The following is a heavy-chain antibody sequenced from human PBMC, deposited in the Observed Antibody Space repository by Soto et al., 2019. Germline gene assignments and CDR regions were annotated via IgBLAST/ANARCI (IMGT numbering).Heavy chain of an antibody. CDR2: ISAYNGNT. D-gene: IGHD2-2*01. CDR3: ARSDIVVVPAAIDRAFDI. Sequence: ASVKVSCKASGYTFTSYGISWVRQAPGQGLEWMGWISAYNGNTNYAQKLQGRVTMTTDTSTSTANMELRSLRSEDTAVYYCARSDIVVVPAAIDRAFDIWGQGTMVTVSS. CDR1: GYTFTSYG. J-gene: IGHJ3*02. V-gene: IGHV1-18*01.